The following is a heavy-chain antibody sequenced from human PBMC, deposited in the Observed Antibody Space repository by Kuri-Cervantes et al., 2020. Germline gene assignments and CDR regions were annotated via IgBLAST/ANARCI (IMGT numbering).Heavy chain of an antibody. V-gene: IGHV4-59*01. CDR2: IYYSGST. CDR3: ARARYSGSPYYFDY. J-gene: IGHJ4*02. D-gene: IGHD1-26*01. Sequence: SETLSLTCTVSGGSISSYYWSWIRQPPGKGLEWIGYIYYSGSTSYNPSLKSRVTISVDTSKNQFSLKLSSVTAADTAVYYCARARYSGSPYYFDYWGQGTLVTVSS. CDR1: GGSISSYY.